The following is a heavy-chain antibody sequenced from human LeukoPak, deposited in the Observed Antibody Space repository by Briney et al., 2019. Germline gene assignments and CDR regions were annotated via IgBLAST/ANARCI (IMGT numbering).Heavy chain of an antibody. J-gene: IGHJ4*02. CDR3: AKDFRPLLYLYYFDY. CDR2: ISWNSGSI. Sequence: GGSLRLSCAASGFTFDDYAMHWVRQAPGKGLEWVSGISWNSGSIGYADSVKGRFTISRDNAKNSLYLQMNSLRAEDTALYYCAKDFRPLLYLYYFDYWGQGTLVTVSS. CDR1: GFTFDDYA. V-gene: IGHV3-9*01. D-gene: IGHD2-2*02.